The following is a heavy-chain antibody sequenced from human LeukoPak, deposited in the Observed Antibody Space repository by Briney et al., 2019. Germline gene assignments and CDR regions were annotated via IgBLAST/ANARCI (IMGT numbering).Heavy chain of an antibody. J-gene: IGHJ6*02. CDR2: IKQDGSEK. V-gene: IGHV3-7*01. CDR3: ARDSPYPYYYYGMDV. CDR1: GFTFSSYW. Sequence: GGSLRLSCAASGFTFSSYWMSWVRQAPGKGLEWVANIKQDGSEKYYVDSVKGRFTISRDNAKNSLYLQMNSLRAEDTAVYYCARDSPYPYYYYGMDVWGQGTTVTVSS.